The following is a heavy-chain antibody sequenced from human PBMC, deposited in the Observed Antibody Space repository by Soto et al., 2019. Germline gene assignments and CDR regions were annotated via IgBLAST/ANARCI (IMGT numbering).Heavy chain of an antibody. J-gene: IGHJ5*02. CDR2: INPNSGGT. D-gene: IGHD3-10*01. CDR3: ARDLLHQITMVRANWFDP. Sequence: QVQLVQSGAEVKKPGASVKVSCKASGYTFTGYYMHWVRQAPGQGREWMGWINPNSGGTNYAQKFQGRVTMTRDTSISTADMERSRRRSEDTAVYYCARDLLHQITMVRANWFDPWGQGTMVTVSS. CDR1: GYTFTGYY. V-gene: IGHV1-2*02.